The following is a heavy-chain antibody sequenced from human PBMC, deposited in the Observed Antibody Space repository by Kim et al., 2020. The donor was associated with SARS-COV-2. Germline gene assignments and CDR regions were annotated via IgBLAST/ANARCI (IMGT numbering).Heavy chain of an antibody. CDR3: ARVRAPYYYYGMDV. V-gene: IGHV1-3*01. Sequence: ASVKVSCKASGYTFTSYAMHWVRQAPGQRLEWMGWINAGNGNTKYSQKFQGRVTITRDTSASTAYMELSSLRSEDTAVYYCARVRAPYYYYGMDVWGQGTTVTVSS. CDR2: INAGNGNT. CDR1: GYTFTSYA. J-gene: IGHJ6*02.